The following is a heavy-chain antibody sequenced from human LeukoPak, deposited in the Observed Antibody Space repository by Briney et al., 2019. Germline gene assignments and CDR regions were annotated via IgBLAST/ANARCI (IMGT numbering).Heavy chain of an antibody. CDR1: GGSFSGYY. J-gene: IGHJ5*02. CDR3: ARERAIWPEGWFDP. V-gene: IGHV4-4*07. D-gene: IGHD3-16*01. CDR2: IYTSGST. Sequence: SETLSLTCAVYGGSFSGYYWSWIRQPAGKGLEWIGRIYTSGSTNYNPSLKSRVTMSVDTSKNQFSLKLSSVTAADTAVYYCARERAIWPEGWFDPWGQGTLVTVSS.